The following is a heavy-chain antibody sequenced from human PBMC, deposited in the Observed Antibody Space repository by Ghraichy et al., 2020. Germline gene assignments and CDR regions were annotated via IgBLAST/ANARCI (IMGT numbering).Heavy chain of an antibody. CDR3: AKDGGALPHYDFWSGHSGYFDY. V-gene: IGHV3-30*02. Sequence: GGSLRLSCAASGFTFSSYGMHWVRQAPGKGLEWVAFIRYDGSNKYYADSVKGRFTISRDNSKNTLYLQMNSLRAEDTAVYYCAKDGGALPHYDFWSGHSGYFDYWGQGTLVTVSS. CDR2: IRYDGSNK. D-gene: IGHD3-3*01. J-gene: IGHJ4*02. CDR1: GFTFSSYG.